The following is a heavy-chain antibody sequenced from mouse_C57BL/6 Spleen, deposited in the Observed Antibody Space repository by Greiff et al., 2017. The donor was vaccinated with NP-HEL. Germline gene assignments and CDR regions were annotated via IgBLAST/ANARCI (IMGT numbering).Heavy chain of an antibody. D-gene: IGHD2-4*01. V-gene: IGHV1-69*01. Sequence: QVQLQQPGAELVMPGASVKLSCKASGYTFTSYWMHWVKQRPGQGLEWIGEIDPSDSYTTYNQKFKGKSTLTVDKSSSTDYMQRSSLTAEDAAVYYCARAGGLRQDAMDYWGQGTSVTVSS. J-gene: IGHJ4*01. CDR2: IDPSDSYT. CDR1: GYTFTSYW. CDR3: ARAGGLRQDAMDY.